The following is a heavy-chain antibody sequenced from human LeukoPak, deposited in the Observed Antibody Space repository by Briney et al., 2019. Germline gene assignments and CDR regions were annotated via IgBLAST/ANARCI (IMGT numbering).Heavy chain of an antibody. D-gene: IGHD5-24*01. J-gene: IGHJ4*02. CDR3: ARVLEMATIDVASPATYYFDY. V-gene: IGHV4-61*01. CDR2: IYYSGST. Sequence: PSETLSLTCTVSGGSVSSGSYYWRWIRQPPGKGLEWIGYIYYSGSTNYNPSLKSRVTISVDTSKNQFSLKLSSVTAADTAVYYCARVLEMATIDVASPATYYFDYWGQGTLVTVSS. CDR1: GGSVSSGSYY.